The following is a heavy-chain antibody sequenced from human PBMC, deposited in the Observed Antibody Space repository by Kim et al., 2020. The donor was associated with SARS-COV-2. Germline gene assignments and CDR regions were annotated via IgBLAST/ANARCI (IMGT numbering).Heavy chain of an antibody. Sequence: SETLSLTCTVSCGSISSSSYYWGWIRQPPGKGLEWIGSIYYSGSTYYNPSLKSRVTISVDTSKNQFSLKLSSVTAADTAVYYCASQLWFGDLGGNWFDPWGQGTLVTVSS. V-gene: IGHV4-39*01. CDR1: CGSISSSSYY. D-gene: IGHD3-10*01. CDR3: ASQLWFGDLGGNWFDP. J-gene: IGHJ5*02. CDR2: IYYSGST.